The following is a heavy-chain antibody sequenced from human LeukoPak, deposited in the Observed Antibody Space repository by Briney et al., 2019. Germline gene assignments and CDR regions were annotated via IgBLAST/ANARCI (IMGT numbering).Heavy chain of an antibody. CDR1: GFTFNIYE. Sequence: PGGSLRLSCAASGFTFNIYEMNWVRQAPGKGLEWVAYVSSTGSTIYYADSVKGRFTISRDNAKNSLYLQMSSLRAEDTAVYYCARETDSTLFDYWGQGTLVTVSS. J-gene: IGHJ4*02. CDR2: VSSTGSTI. D-gene: IGHD2-2*01. V-gene: IGHV3-48*03. CDR3: ARETDSTLFDY.